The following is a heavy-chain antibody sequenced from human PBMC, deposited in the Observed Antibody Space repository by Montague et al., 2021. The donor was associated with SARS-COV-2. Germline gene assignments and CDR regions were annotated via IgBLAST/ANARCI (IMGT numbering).Heavy chain of an antibody. J-gene: IGHJ4*02. Sequence: TQSLTCTVAGGSISTSGYYWSWIRQHPGKGLEWIGYISYSGSTYYNPSLKSRLTISVDTSENQFSLRLTSVTAADTAVYYCARAPYTSGWYWILDYWGQGTLVTVSS. V-gene: IGHV4-31*03. D-gene: IGHD6-13*01. CDR3: ARAPYTSGWYWILDY. CDR1: GGSISTSGYY. CDR2: ISYSGST.